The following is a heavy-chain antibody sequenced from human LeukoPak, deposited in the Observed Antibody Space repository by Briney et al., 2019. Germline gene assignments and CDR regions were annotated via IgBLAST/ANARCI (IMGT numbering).Heavy chain of an antibody. V-gene: IGHV4-39*07. CDR1: GGSISSSSYY. CDR3: ARKAPYYSDGSGPLGTYYFDY. J-gene: IGHJ4*02. D-gene: IGHD3-22*01. Sequence: PSETLSLTCTVSGGSISSSSYYWGWIRQPPGKGLEWIGNIYYSGSTYYNPSLKSRVTISVDTSKNQFSLKLSSVTAADTAVYYCARKAPYYSDGSGPLGTYYFDYWGQGTLVTVSS. CDR2: IYYSGST.